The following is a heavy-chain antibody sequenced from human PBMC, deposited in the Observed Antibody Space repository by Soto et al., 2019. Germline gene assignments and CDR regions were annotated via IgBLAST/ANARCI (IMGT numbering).Heavy chain of an antibody. CDR1: GGSISSYY. D-gene: IGHD6-13*01. CDR2: IYYSGST. V-gene: IGHV4-59*08. CDR3: ARHPSASGDSFDI. J-gene: IGHJ3*02. Sequence: PSETLSLTCSVAGGSISSYYWSWIRQPPGKGLEWIGYIYYSGSTNYNPSLKSRVTMSVDTSNNQLSLKLTSVTAADTAVYYCARHPSASGDSFDIWGLGTLVTVSS.